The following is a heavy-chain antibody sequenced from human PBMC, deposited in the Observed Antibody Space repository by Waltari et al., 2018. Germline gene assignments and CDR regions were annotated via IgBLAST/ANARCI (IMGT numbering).Heavy chain of an antibody. J-gene: IGHJ3*02. CDR2: MNPNSGNT. V-gene: IGHV1-8*03. D-gene: IGHD3-3*01. CDR1: AYTFTNYD. CDR3: ARAMYYDFWSGYNAFDI. Sequence: QVQLVQSGAEVKKPGASVKVSCKASAYTFTNYDIKRVRQATGQGLEWMGWMNPNSGNTGYAQKFQGRVTITRNTSISTAYMELSSLRSEDTDVYYCARAMYYDFWSGYNAFDIWGQGTMVTVSS.